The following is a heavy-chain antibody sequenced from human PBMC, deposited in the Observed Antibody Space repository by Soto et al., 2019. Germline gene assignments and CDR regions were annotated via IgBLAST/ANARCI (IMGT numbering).Heavy chain of an antibody. V-gene: IGHV4-39*01. CDR3: ARHDYDSGRPSGIDL. CDR1: GGSISSSRYY. Sequence: QLQLQESGPGLVKPSETLSLTCTVSGGSISSSRYYWAWIRQPPGKGLEWTGSIYYSGSTYYNPSLKSRVTISVDTSKNQFSLKLSSVTAADTAVYFCARHDYDSGRPSGIDLCGRGTLVTVSS. D-gene: IGHD3-10*01. CDR2: IYYSGST. J-gene: IGHJ2*01.